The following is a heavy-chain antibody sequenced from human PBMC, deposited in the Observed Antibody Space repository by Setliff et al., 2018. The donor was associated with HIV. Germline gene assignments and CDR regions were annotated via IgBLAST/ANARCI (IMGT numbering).Heavy chain of an antibody. J-gene: IGHJ4*02. CDR3: ARVRLRVPPSIFDY. CDR1: GAPFNGYY. V-gene: IGHV4-34*01. D-gene: IGHD2-2*01. Sequence: PSETLSLTCAVYGAPFNGYYWAWIRQSPAKGLEWTGEIYHSGIVNYNPSLQSRVTISTDTSKNQFSLRLNSVTVADTAVYYCARVRLRVPPSIFDYWGMGSLVTVSS. CDR2: IYHSGIV.